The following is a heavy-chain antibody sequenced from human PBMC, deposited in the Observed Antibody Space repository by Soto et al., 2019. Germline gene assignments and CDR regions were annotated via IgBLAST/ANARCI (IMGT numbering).Heavy chain of an antibody. CDR3: ATGSGFRYYYYYMDV. CDR2: INDRGST. J-gene: IGHJ6*03. Sequence: PSETLSLTCAVYGGSFTGYVWSWIRQSPGKGLEWIGEINDRGSTVYSPSLKSRIIISVDTSMDQFSLKMSSVTAADTAVYYCATGSGFRYYYYYMDVWGKGTTVTVSS. CDR1: GGSFTGYV. V-gene: IGHV4-34*01. D-gene: IGHD3-10*01.